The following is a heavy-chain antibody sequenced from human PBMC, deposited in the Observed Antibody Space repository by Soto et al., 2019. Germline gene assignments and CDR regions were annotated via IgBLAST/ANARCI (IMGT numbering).Heavy chain of an antibody. V-gene: IGHV4-39*01. CDR3: VPRSGSHKGYFDS. Sequence: PSETLSLTCSVSGGSISNSNYYWGWIRQPPGKGLEWIGSVHYSGSTYYNPSLKSRVTIAVDTSKNQFSLKLSSVTAADTAVYYCVPRSGSHKGYFDSWGQGSLVTVSS. D-gene: IGHD3-10*01. J-gene: IGHJ4*02. CDR2: VHYSGST. CDR1: GGSISNSNYY.